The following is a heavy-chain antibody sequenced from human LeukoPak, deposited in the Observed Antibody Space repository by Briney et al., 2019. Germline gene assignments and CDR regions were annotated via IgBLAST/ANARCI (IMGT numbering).Heavy chain of an antibody. D-gene: IGHD3-16*01. CDR1: GGSFSGYY. J-gene: IGHJ6*03. Sequence: SETLSLTCAVYGGSFSGYYWSWIRKPQAPGQGLIGEINHSGSTNYNPSLKSRVTISVDTSKTQFSLTLSSVTAADTAVYYCARKGGYYYYYMDVWGKGTTVTVSS. CDR3: ARKGGYYYYYMDV. V-gene: IGHV4-34*01. CDR2: INHSGST.